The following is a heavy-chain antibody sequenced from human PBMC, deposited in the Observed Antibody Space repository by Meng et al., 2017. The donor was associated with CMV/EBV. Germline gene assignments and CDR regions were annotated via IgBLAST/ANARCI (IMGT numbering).Heavy chain of an antibody. CDR1: GGSFSGYY. J-gene: IGHJ4*02. CDR2: INHSGST. Sequence: SETLSLTCAVHGGSFSGYYWSWIRQPPGKGLEWIGEINHSGSTNYNPSLKSRVTISVDTSKNQFPLKLSSVTAADTAVYYCARGDLDYWGQGTLVTVSS. CDR3: ARGDLDY. V-gene: IGHV4-34*01.